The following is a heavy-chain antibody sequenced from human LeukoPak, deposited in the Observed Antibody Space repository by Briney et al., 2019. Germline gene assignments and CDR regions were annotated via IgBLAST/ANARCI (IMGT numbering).Heavy chain of an antibody. J-gene: IGHJ4*02. CDR2: ISGGGGST. CDR1: GFTFSSYA. D-gene: IGHD3-10*01. Sequence: GGSLRLSCAASGFTFSSYAMSWVRQAPGKGLEWVSAISGGGGSTYYADSVKGRFTISRDNSKNTLYLQMNSLRAEDTAVYYCAKASMRFGELSDFDYWGQGTLVTVSS. V-gene: IGHV3-23*01. CDR3: AKASMRFGELSDFDY.